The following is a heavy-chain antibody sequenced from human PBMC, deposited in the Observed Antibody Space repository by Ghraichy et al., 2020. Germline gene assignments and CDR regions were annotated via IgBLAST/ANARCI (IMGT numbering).Heavy chain of an antibody. CDR2: IKSDGSDS. Sequence: SLRLSCVASGFSFSRHWMSWVRQAPGKGLEWVASIKSDGSDSVYVDSVKGRFIISRDNAKNSVSLEMNSLRVDDTAVYYCARDPYGNYKYGGTDYWGQGTLVSVSS. V-gene: IGHV3-7*01. J-gene: IGHJ4*02. D-gene: IGHD4-11*01. CDR1: GFSFSRHW. CDR3: ARDPYGNYKYGGTDY.